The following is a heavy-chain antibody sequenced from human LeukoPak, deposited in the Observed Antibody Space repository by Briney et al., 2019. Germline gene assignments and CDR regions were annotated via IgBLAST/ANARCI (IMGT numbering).Heavy chain of an antibody. J-gene: IGHJ4*02. CDR3: AREFGHNRWYFDY. CDR2: INDIGSGS. Sequence: PGGSLRLSCAASGFTFSGYAMGWVRQAPGKGLEWVSLINDIGSGSHFADSVKGRFTISRDNSRNTLYLQMNSLRAEDTAVYYCAREFGHNRWYFDYWGQGALVTVSS. V-gene: IGHV3-23*01. CDR1: GFTFSGYA. D-gene: IGHD5-24*01.